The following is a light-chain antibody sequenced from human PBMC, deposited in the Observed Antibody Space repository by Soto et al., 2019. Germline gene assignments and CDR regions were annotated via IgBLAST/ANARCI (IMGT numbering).Light chain of an antibody. Sequence: EIVMTQSPATLSVSPGDRATLSCRASQSVSSNLAWYQHKPGQAPRLLISGASTRATGIPARFSGSGSGTEFTLTISSLQSEDFAVYYCQQYNNWPLTFGGGTKVDIK. V-gene: IGKV3-15*01. CDR3: QQYNNWPLT. CDR2: GAS. CDR1: QSVSSN. J-gene: IGKJ4*01.